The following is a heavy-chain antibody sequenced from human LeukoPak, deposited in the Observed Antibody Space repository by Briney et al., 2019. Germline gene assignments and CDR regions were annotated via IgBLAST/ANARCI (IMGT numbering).Heavy chain of an antibody. CDR3: ARAARAGDKRFDY. CDR2: VNHSGSA. J-gene: IGHJ4*02. D-gene: IGHD6-13*01. V-gene: IGHV4-34*01. Sequence: SETLSLTCAVYGGSFSGHYWSWIRQLTGKGLEWIGEVNHSGSANYNPSLKSRVTISADTSKNQFSLELSSVTAADTAVYFCARAARAGDKRFDYWGQGTLVTVSS. CDR1: GGSFSGHY.